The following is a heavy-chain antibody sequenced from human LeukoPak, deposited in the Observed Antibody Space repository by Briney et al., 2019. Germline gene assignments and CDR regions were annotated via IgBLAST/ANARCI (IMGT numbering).Heavy chain of an antibody. CDR1: GFTVSSNY. V-gene: IGHV3-53*01. D-gene: IGHD6-19*01. CDR2: IYSGGST. J-gene: IGHJ3*02. Sequence: PGGSLRLSCAASGFTVSSNYMSWVRQAPGKGLEWVSVIYSGGSTYYADSVKGRFTISRDNSKNTLYLQMNSPSAEDTAVYYCARGAAVAGDAFDIWGQGTMVTVSS. CDR3: ARGAAVAGDAFDI.